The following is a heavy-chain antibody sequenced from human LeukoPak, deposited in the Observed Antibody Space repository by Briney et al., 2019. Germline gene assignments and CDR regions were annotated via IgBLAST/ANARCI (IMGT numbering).Heavy chain of an antibody. J-gene: IGHJ5*02. V-gene: IGHV4-4*07. D-gene: IGHD6-19*01. CDR2: IYTSGST. CDR1: GGSISSYY. CDR3: ARDRLPGAVAVTWFDP. Sequence: LETLSLTCTVSGGSISSYYWSWIRQPAGKGLEWIGRIYTSGSTNYNPSLKSRVTMSVDTSKNQFSLKLSSVTAADTAVYYCARDRLPGAVAVTWFDPWGQGTLVTVSS.